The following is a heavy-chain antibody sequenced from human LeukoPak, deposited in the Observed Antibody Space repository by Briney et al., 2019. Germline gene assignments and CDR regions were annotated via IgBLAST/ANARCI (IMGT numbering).Heavy chain of an antibody. CDR2: INHSGST. Sequence: PSETLSLTCAVYGGSFSGFYWSWIRQSPGKGLEWIGEINHSGSTNYNPSLKSRITISVDTSKNQFSLKLSSVTAADTAVYYCATNSSGRNFDYWGQGTLVTVSS. CDR3: ATNSSGRNFDY. CDR1: GGSFSGFY. J-gene: IGHJ4*02. D-gene: IGHD6-19*01. V-gene: IGHV4-34*01.